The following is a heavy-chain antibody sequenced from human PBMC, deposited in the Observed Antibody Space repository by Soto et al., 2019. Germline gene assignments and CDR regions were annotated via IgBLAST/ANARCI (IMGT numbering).Heavy chain of an antibody. CDR3: ARYCSSTSCQLDP. J-gene: IGHJ5*02. D-gene: IGHD2-2*01. CDR2: INPNSGAS. V-gene: IGHV1-2*02. CDR1: GYTFTGYY. Sequence: ASVKVSCKASGYTFTGYYIHWVRQAPGQGLEWMGGINPNSGASNYAQKFQGRVTMTRDTSISTACMELSRLRSDDTAVYYCARYCSSTSCQLDPWGQGTLVTVSS.